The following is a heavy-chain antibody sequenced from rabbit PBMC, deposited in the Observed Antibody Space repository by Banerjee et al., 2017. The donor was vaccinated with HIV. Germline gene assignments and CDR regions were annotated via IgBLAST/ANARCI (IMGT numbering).Heavy chain of an antibody. CDR1: GFTISSDYW. Sequence: QERLVESRGGLVQPGESLTLSCKASGFTISSDYWIDWVRQAPGKGLEWIGCIYAGSSGSTYYASWAKGRFTISKTSSTTVTLQMTSLTAADTATYFCARGGYDENYFNLWGPGTLVTVS. V-gene: IGHV1S45*01. J-gene: IGHJ4*01. D-gene: IGHD2-1*01. CDR2: IYAGSSGST. CDR3: ARGGYDENYFNL.